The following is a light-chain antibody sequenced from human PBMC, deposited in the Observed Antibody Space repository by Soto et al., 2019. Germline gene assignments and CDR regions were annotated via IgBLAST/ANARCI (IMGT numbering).Light chain of an antibody. Sequence: QSVLTQPPSVSAAPGQKVSISCSGSSSNVGKNFVSWYQHVPGKPPKLLIYDNQKRPSGIPDRFSASKSGTLATLDITGLQTGDEADYYCGTWDSSLTIGVIFGGGTKLTVL. CDR3: GTWDSSLTIGVI. CDR1: SSNVGKNF. V-gene: IGLV1-51*01. CDR2: DNQ. J-gene: IGLJ2*01.